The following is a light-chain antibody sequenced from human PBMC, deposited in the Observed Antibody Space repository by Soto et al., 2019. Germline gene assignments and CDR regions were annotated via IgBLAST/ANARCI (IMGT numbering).Light chain of an antibody. CDR2: GAS. J-gene: IGKJ2*01. V-gene: IGKV3-20*01. CDR1: QSVSSCY. CDR3: QQYGSSSQT. Sequence: EIVLTQSPGTLSLSPGERATLSCRASQSVSSCYLAWYQQKPGQAPRLLIYGASNRATGIPDRFSGSGSGTDFTLTISRLEPEDFAVYYCQQYGSSSQTFGQGTKLEIK.